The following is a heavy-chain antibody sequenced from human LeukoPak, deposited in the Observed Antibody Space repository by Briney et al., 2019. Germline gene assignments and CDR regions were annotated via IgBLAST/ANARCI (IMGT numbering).Heavy chain of an antibody. D-gene: IGHD4-17*01. J-gene: IGHJ5*02. V-gene: IGHV4-4*07. CDR3: ARSSLTTVTSGWFDP. CDR2: IYTSGST. Sequence: SVTLSLTCTVSGGSISSYYWSWIRQPAGKGLEWIGRIYTSGSTNYNPSLKSRVTISVDKSKNQFSLKLSSVTAADTAVYYCARSSLTTVTSGWFDPWGQGTLVTASS. CDR1: GGSISSYY.